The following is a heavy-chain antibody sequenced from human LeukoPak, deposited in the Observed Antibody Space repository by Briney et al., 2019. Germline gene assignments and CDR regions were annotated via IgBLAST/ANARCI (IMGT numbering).Heavy chain of an antibody. V-gene: IGHV3-23*01. CDR2: VRNSGDTT. Sequence: GGSLRLSCVASGFTFSTYGMIGVRQAPGKGPEGVSLVRNSGDTTNYADSVKGRFTISRDNSKNTLYVQMDSLRAEDTAAYYCANIGSSTFGSTAFWGQGTLVTVSS. CDR1: GFTFSTYG. J-gene: IGHJ4*02. CDR3: ANIGSSTFGSTAF. D-gene: IGHD3-16*01.